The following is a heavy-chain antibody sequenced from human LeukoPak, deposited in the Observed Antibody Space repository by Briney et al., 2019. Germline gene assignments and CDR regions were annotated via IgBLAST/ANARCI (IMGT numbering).Heavy chain of an antibody. D-gene: IGHD3-22*01. CDR1: GFTFSTYG. V-gene: IGHV3-30*03. Sequence: GGSLRLSCAASGFTFSTYGMHWVRQAPGKGLGWVAVVSYDGSSIYYADSVKGRFTISRDNAKNTLHLQMTSLRAEDTAVYYCARGGPDSSDYSSLFDYWGRGILVTVSS. CDR2: VSYDGSSI. J-gene: IGHJ4*02. CDR3: ARGGPDSSDYSSLFDY.